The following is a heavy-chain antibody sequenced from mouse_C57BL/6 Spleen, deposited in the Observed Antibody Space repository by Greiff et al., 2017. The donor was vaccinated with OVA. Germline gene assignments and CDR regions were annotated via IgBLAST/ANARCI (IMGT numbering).Heavy chain of an antibody. V-gene: IGHV1-50*01. CDR3: ARSVYYGNYVGFAY. CDR1: GYTFTSYW. J-gene: IGHJ3*01. D-gene: IGHD2-1*01. CDR2: IDPSDSYT. Sequence: VQLQQPGAELVKPGASVKLSCKASGYTFTSYWMQWVKQRPGQGLEWIGEIDPSDSYTNYNQKFKGKATLTVDTSSSPAYMQLSSLTSEDSAVYYCARSVYYGNYVGFAYWGQGTLVTVSA.